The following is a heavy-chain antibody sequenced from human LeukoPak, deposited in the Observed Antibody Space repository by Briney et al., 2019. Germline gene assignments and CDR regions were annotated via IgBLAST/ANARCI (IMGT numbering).Heavy chain of an antibody. CDR3: ARENYYYDSSGYSY. CDR2: ISAYNGNT. CDR1: GYTFTSYG. J-gene: IGHJ4*02. D-gene: IGHD3-22*01. V-gene: IGHV1-18*01. Sequence: GASVKVSCKASGYTFTSYGISWVRQAPGQGLEWMGWISAYNGNTNYAQKLQGRVTMTTDTSTSTAYMELRSLRSDDPAVYYCARENYYYDSSGYSYWGQGPLVTVSS.